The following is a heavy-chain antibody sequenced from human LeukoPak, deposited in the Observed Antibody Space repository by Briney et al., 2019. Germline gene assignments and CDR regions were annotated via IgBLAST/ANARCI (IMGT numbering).Heavy chain of an antibody. CDR2: ISSSSSYI. Sequence: GGSLRLSCAASGFTFSSYSMSWVRQAPGKGLEWVSSISSSSSYIYYADSVKGRFTISRDNAKNSLYLQMNSLRAEDTAVYYCAREALERRIDYWGQGTLVTVSS. V-gene: IGHV3-21*01. D-gene: IGHD1-1*01. CDR1: GFTFSSYS. J-gene: IGHJ4*02. CDR3: AREALERRIDY.